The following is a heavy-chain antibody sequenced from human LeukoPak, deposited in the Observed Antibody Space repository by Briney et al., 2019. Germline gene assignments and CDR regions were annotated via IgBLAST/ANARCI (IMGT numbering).Heavy chain of an antibody. V-gene: IGHV1-2*02. D-gene: IGHD5-18*01. CDR1: GYTFTSYA. CDR3: ASQYTADDAFDI. J-gene: IGHJ3*02. Sequence: ASVKVSCKASGYTFTSYAMHWVRQAPGQGLEWMGWINPNSGGTNYAQKFQGRVTMTRDTSISTAYMELSRLRSDDTAVYYCASQYTADDAFDIWGQGTMVTVSS. CDR2: INPNSGGT.